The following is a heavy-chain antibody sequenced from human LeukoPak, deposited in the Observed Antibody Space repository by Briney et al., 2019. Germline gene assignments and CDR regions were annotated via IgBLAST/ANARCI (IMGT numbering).Heavy chain of an antibody. D-gene: IGHD1-26*01. J-gene: IGHJ5*02. Sequence: KSSETLSLTCTVSGGSFTSSNYYWVWIRQSPGKGLEWIGSFYSSETTYYNPSLKSRVTISIDTSNSQFSLTQSSVTAADTAVYYCARGVREHLAYNWFDPWCQGTLVTVSS. CDR1: GGSFTSSNYY. CDR2: FYSSETT. CDR3: ARGVREHLAYNWFDP. V-gene: IGHV4-39*07.